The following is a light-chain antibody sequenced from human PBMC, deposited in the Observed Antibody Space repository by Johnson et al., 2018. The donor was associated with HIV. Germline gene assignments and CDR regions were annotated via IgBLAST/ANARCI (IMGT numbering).Light chain of an antibody. CDR2: DNN. CDR1: SSNIGNSY. V-gene: IGLV1-51*01. J-gene: IGLJ1*01. CDR3: GVWDASLTPRYV. Sequence: QSVLTQPPSVSAAPGQKVTISCSGSSSNIGNSYVSWYQQLPGTAPKLLIYDNNKRPSGIPDRFPGSKSGTSATLGITGLQTGEEADYYCGVWDASLTPRYVFGTGTTIAVL.